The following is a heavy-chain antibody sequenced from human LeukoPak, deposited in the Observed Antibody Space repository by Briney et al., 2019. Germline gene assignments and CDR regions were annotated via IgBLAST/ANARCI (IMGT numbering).Heavy chain of an antibody. CDR3: ARALMALYYYDSSGYYYKQKSTGDAFDI. Sequence: PGGSLRLSCAASGFTFSNYAMSWVRQAPGKGLEWVSAVSGSGGNTYYADSVKGRFTISRDNSKNTLYLQMNSLRAEDTAVYYCARALMALYYYDSSGYYYKQKSTGDAFDIWGQGTMVTVSS. V-gene: IGHV3-23*01. CDR2: VSGSGGNT. J-gene: IGHJ3*02. D-gene: IGHD3-22*01. CDR1: GFTFSNYA.